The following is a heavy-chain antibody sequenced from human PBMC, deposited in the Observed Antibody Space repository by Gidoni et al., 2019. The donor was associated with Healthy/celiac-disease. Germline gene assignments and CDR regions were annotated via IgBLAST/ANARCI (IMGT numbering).Heavy chain of an antibody. V-gene: IGHV4-34*01. CDR1: GGSFSGYY. D-gene: IGHD6-13*01. CDR3: ARQGSSWYPYNFDY. J-gene: IGHJ4*02. Sequence: QVQLQQWGAGLLKPSETLSLTCAVYGGSFSGYYWSWIRQPPGKGLEWTGEINHSGSTNYNPSLKSRVTISVDTSKNQFSLKLSSVTAADTAVYYCARQGSSWYPYNFDYWGQGTLVTVSS. CDR2: INHSGST.